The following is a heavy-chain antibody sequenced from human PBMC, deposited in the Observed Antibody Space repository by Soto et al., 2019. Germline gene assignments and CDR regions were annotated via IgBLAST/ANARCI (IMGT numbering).Heavy chain of an antibody. V-gene: IGHV3-23*01. D-gene: IGHD6-19*01. J-gene: IGHJ4*02. Sequence: EVQLLESGGGLVQPGGSLRLSCAASGFTFSSYAMSWVRQAPGKGLEWVSAISGSGGSTYYADSVKGRFTISRDNSKNTLYLQMNSMRAEDTAVYYCSKDPAKAVAGTLDYWGQGTLVTVSS. CDR3: SKDPAKAVAGTLDY. CDR1: GFTFSSYA. CDR2: ISGSGGST.